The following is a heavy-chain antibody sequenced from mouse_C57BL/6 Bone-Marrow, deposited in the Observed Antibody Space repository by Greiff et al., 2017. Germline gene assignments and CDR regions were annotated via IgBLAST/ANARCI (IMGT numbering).Heavy chain of an antibody. J-gene: IGHJ4*01. D-gene: IGHD1-1*01. V-gene: IGHV1-59*01. CDR1: GYTFTSYW. CDR2: IDPSDSYT. CDR3: ARYYYSSYAMDY. Sequence: QVQLQQPGAELVRPGTSVKLSCKASGYTFTSYWMHWVKQRPGQGLEWIGVIDPSDSYTNYNQKFKGKATLTVDTSSSTAYMQLSSLTSEDSAVYYCARYYYSSYAMDYWGQGTSVTVAS.